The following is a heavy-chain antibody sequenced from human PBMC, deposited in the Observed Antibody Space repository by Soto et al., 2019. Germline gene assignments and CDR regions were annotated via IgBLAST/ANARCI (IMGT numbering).Heavy chain of an antibody. Sequence: QVQLVQSGAEVKKPGSSVKVSCKASGGTFSSYAISWVRQAPGQGLEWMGGIIPIFGTANYAKKFQGRVTITADESTSTAYMELSSLRSEDTAVYYCGRSGELEPTWGTVWYWGQGTLVTVSS. CDR1: GGTFSSYA. D-gene: IGHD1-1*01. CDR3: GRSGELEPTWGTVWY. CDR2: IIPIFGTA. J-gene: IGHJ4*02. V-gene: IGHV1-69*01.